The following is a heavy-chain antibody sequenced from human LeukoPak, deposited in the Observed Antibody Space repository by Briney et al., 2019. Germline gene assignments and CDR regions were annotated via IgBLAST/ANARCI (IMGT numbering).Heavy chain of an antibody. D-gene: IGHD3-3*01. Sequence: GSLRLSCAASGFTFSSYWMSWVRQPPGKGLEWIGEINHSGSTNYNPSLKSRVTISVDTSKNQFSLKLSSVTAADTAVYYCARAYWHYDFWSGYRSGYYFDYWGQGTLVTVSS. CDR1: GFTFSSYW. CDR2: INHSGST. J-gene: IGHJ4*02. V-gene: IGHV4-34*01. CDR3: ARAYWHYDFWSGYRSGYYFDY.